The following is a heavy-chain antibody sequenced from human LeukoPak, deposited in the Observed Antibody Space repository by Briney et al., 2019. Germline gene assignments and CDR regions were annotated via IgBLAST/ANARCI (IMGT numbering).Heavy chain of an antibody. CDR3: ARGIAAAGTSNWFDP. V-gene: IGHV5-51*01. D-gene: IGHD6-13*01. Sequence: GESLKISCKGSGYSFTSYWIGWVRQLPGKGLEWMGIIYPGDSDIRYSPSFQGQVTISADKSISTAYLQWSSLKASDTAMYCCARGIAAAGTSNWFDPWGQGTLVTVSS. J-gene: IGHJ5*02. CDR1: GYSFTSYW. CDR2: IYPGDSDI.